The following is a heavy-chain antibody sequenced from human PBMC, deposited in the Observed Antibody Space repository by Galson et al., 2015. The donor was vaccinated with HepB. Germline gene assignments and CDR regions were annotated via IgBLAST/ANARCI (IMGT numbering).Heavy chain of an antibody. CDR2: ISSSGSTI. CDR1: GFTFSSYE. Sequence: SLRLSCAASGFTFSSYEMNWVRQAPGKGLEWVSYISSSGSTIYYADSVKGRFTISRDNAKNSLYLQMNSLRAEDTAVYYCARGPYSSGWYNPGYYYYYGMDVWGQGTTVTVSS. J-gene: IGHJ6*02. V-gene: IGHV3-48*03. CDR3: ARGPYSSGWYNPGYYYYYGMDV. D-gene: IGHD6-19*01.